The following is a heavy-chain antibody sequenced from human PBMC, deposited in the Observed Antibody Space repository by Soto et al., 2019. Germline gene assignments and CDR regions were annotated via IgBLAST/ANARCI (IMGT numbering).Heavy chain of an antibody. V-gene: IGHV3-30*18. CDR2: ISHDGSNE. J-gene: IGHJ4*02. D-gene: IGHD1-26*01. Sequence: QVRLVESGGGVVQPGRSLRLSCAASGFTFSTYGMHWVRQAPGKGLDWVAVISHDGSNEYYADSVKGRFTISRDNARNTLSLQMNSLRAEDTAVYYCAKGGVGVTWTRPNDYWGQGTLVTVSS. CDR3: AKGGVGVTWTRPNDY. CDR1: GFTFSTYG.